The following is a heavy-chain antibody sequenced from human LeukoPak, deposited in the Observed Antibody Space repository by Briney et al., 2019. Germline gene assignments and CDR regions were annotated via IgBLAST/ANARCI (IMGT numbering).Heavy chain of an antibody. CDR1: GFTFDDYA. CDR2: ISWDGGST. D-gene: IGHD4-17*01. CDR3: AKAAVTTDAFDI. J-gene: IGHJ3*02. Sequence: GSLRLSCAASGFTFDDYAMHWVRQAPGKGLEWVSLISWDGGSTYYADSVKGRFTISRDNSKNSLHLQMNSPRAEDTALYYCAKAAVTTDAFDIWGQGTMVTVSS. V-gene: IGHV3-43D*04.